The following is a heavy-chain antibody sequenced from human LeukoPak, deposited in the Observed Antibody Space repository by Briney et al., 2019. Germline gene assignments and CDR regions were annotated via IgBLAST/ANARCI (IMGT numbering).Heavy chain of an antibody. D-gene: IGHD3-10*01. J-gene: IGHJ5*02. CDR3: ARLVVRGARNWFDP. Sequence: SETLSLTCAVYGGSFSGYYWSWIRQPPGKGLEWIGEINHSGSTNYNPSLKSRVTISVDTSKNQFSLKLSSVTAADTAVYYCARLVVRGARNWFDPWGQGTLVTVSS. CDR1: GGSFSGYY. V-gene: IGHV4-34*01. CDR2: INHSGST.